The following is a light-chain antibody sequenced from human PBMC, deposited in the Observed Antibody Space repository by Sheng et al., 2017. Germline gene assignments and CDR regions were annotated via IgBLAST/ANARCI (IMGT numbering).Light chain of an antibody. CDR2: EGS. Sequence: QSALTQPASVSGSPGQSITISCTGTSSDVGSYNLVSWYQQYSGKAPKLMIYEGSKRPSGVSNRFSGSKSGNTASLTISGLQAEDEADYYCCSYAGSNTFIFGGGTKLTVL. J-gene: IGLJ2*01. CDR1: SSDVGSYNL. CDR3: CSYAGSNTFI. V-gene: IGLV2-23*03.